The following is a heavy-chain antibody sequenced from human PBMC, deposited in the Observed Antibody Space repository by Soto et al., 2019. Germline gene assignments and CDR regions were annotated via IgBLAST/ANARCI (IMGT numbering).Heavy chain of an antibody. J-gene: IGHJ4*02. CDR1: GFFFSDSW. CDR3: GRDPAFGSIDY. Sequence: GSLRLACAPSGFFFSDSWIAFFRHAQVKGLEWVALINVDGSKKFYVDSVKGRVTVSRDNAERSLFLQIDSLRPEDTAVYYCGRDPAFGSIDYWGQGTRVTVSS. V-gene: IGHV3-7*01. D-gene: IGHD3-3*01. CDR2: INVDGSKK.